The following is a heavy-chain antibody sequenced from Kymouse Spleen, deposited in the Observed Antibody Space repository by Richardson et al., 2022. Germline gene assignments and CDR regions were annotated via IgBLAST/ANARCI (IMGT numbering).Heavy chain of an antibody. J-gene: IGHJ4*02. CDR3: ARDQTDIVATKYYFDY. Sequence: QVQLVQSGAEVKKPGSSVKVSCKASGGTFSSYAISWVRQAPGQGLEWMGGIIPIFGTANYAQKFQGRVTITTDESTSTAYMELSSLRSEDTAVYYCARDQTDIVATKYYFDYWGQGTLVTVSS. V-gene: IGHV1-69*05. D-gene: IGHD5-12*01. CDR2: IIPIFGTA. CDR1: GGTFSSYA.